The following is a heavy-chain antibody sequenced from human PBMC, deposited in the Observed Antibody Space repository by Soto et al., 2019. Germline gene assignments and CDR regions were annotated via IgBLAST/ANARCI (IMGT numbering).Heavy chain of an antibody. V-gene: IGHV3-33*01. CDR1: GFTFSSYG. CDR2: IWYDGSNK. J-gene: IGHJ6*02. Sequence: GGSLRLSCAASGFTFSSYGMHWVRQAPGKGLEWVAVIWYDGSNKYYADSVKGRFTISRDNSKNTLYLQMNSLRAEDTAVYYCVRDLRLHPTSVQRYYYGMDVWGPGTTVTVSS. D-gene: IGHD5-12*01. CDR3: VRDLRLHPTSVQRYYYGMDV.